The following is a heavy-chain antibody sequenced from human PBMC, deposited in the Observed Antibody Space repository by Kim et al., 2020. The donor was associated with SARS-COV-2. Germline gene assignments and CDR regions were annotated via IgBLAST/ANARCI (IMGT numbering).Heavy chain of an antibody. D-gene: IGHD2-15*01. Sequence: YNPSLKSRVTISVDTSKNQFSLKLSSVTAAATAVYYCARGKAATPVWFDPWGQGTLVTVSS. V-gene: IGHV4-34*01. CDR3: ARGKAATPVWFDP. J-gene: IGHJ5*02.